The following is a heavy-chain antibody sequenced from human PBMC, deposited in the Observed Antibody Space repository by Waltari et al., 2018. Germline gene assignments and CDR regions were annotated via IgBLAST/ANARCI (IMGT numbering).Heavy chain of an antibody. CDR2: INAGNGNT. V-gene: IGHV1-3*01. CDR1: GYTFTSYA. Sequence: QVQLVQSGAEVKKPGASVKVSCKASGYTFTSYAMHWVRQAPGQRLEWMGWINAGNGNTKYSQKFQGRVTITRDTSASTAYMELSSLRSEDTAVYYCARIAFWSGYSDFDYWGQGTLVTVSS. D-gene: IGHD3-3*01. J-gene: IGHJ4*02. CDR3: ARIAFWSGYSDFDY.